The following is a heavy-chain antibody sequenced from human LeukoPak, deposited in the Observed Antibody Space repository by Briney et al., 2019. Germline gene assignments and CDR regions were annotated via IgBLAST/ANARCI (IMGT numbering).Heavy chain of an antibody. D-gene: IGHD2/OR15-2a*01. CDR1: GFIFSRTT. CDR3: ARDRNSDY. Sequence: GGSLKLSCAASGFIFSRTTMNWVRQAPGKGLEWVSYISSSGSSINYADSVKGRFTISRDNAKNSLYLQMNSLRAEDTAVYYCARDRNSDYWGQGTLVTVCS. J-gene: IGHJ4*02. V-gene: IGHV3-48*04. CDR2: ISSSGSSI.